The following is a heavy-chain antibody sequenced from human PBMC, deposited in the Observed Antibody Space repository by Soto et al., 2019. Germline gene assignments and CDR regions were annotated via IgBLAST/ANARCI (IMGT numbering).Heavy chain of an antibody. CDR2: ISAYNGNT. J-gene: IGHJ5*02. CDR1: GYTFTSYG. Sequence: QVQLVQSGAEVKKPGASAKVSCKASGYTFTSYGISWVRQAPGQGLEWMGWISAYNGNTNYAQKLQGRVTMTTDTSTSTAYMELSSLRSEDTAVYYCARAGYSSSWYQYNWFDPWGQGTLVTVSS. V-gene: IGHV1-18*04. CDR3: ARAGYSSSWYQYNWFDP. D-gene: IGHD6-13*01.